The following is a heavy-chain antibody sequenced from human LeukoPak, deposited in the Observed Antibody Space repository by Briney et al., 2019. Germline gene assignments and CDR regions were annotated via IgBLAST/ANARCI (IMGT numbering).Heavy chain of an antibody. CDR2: IYYSGST. D-gene: IGHD3-22*01. CDR3: ARDPMKYFQH. J-gene: IGHJ1*01. Sequence: PSETLSLTCTVSGGSISSSSYYWGWIRQPPGKGLEWIGSIYYSGSTYYNPSLKSRVTISVDTSKNQFSLKLSSVTAADTAVYYCARDPMKYFQHWGQGTLVTVSS. CDR1: GGSISSSSYY. V-gene: IGHV4-39*07.